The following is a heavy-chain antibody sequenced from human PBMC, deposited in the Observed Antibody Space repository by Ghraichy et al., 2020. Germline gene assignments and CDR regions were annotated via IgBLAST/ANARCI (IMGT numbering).Heavy chain of an antibody. Sequence: GGSLRLSCAASGFTFSSYDMHWVRQATGKGLEWVSAIGTAGDPYYPGSVKGRFTISRENAKNSLYLQMNSLRAGDTAVYYCARDRRIAAAGDYYYYGMDVWGQGTTVTV. D-gene: IGHD6-13*01. CDR1: GFTFSSYD. CDR3: ARDRRIAAAGDYYYYGMDV. CDR2: IGTAGDP. J-gene: IGHJ6*02. V-gene: IGHV3-13*05.